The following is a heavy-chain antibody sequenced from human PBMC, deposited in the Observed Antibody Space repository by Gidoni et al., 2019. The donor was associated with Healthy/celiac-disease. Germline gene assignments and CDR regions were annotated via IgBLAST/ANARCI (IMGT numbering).Heavy chain of an antibody. CDR2: IRYDGSTK. CDR1: GFTFSSEG. J-gene: IGHJ4*02. D-gene: IGHD6-6*01. V-gene: IGHV3-30*02. Sequence: QVQLVESGGGVVQPGGSLRLSCAASGFTFSSEGMDGVRQAPGKGRQWGAVIRYDGSTKYYADSVKGRFTISRDNSKNTLYLQMNSLRAEDTAVYYCAKDRVGRIAARPDTDYCGQGTLVTVSS. CDR3: AKDRVGRIAARPDTDY.